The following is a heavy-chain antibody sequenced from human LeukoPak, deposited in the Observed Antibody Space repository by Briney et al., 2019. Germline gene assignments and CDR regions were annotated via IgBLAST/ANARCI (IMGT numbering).Heavy chain of an antibody. CDR1: GGSISSSSYY. J-gene: IGHJ4*02. V-gene: IGHV4-39*01. CDR3: ARLLGRRAQMEYYYDSSGRNY. D-gene: IGHD3-22*01. CDR2: IYYSGST. Sequence: PSETLSLTCTVSGGSISSSSYYWGWIRQPPGKGLEWIGSIYYSGSTYYNPSLKSRVTISVDTSKNQFSLKLSSVTAADTAVYYCARLLGRRAQMEYYYDSSGRNYWGQGTLVTVSS.